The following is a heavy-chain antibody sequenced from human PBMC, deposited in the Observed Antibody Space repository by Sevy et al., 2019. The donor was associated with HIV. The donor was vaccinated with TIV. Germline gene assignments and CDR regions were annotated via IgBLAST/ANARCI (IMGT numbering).Heavy chain of an antibody. CDR1: GFTFSDYY. CDR2: ISSSGSTI. Sequence: GGSLRLSCAASGFTFSDYYMSWIRQAPGKGLEWVSYISSSGSTIYYADSVKGRFTISRDNAKNSLYLQMNSPRAEDTAVYYCARATGYCSSTSCRPSSYYYYGMDVWGQGTTVTVSS. CDR3: ARATGYCSSTSCRPSSYYYYGMDV. V-gene: IGHV3-11*01. D-gene: IGHD2-2*01. J-gene: IGHJ6*02.